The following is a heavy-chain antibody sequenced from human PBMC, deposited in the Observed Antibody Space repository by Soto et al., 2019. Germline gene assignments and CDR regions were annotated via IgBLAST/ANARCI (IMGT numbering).Heavy chain of an antibody. CDR3: ARATLTMIVATTDPLEI. J-gene: IGHJ3*02. V-gene: IGHV1-18*01. D-gene: IGHD3-22*01. CDR1: GYTFTSYG. Sequence: ASVKFYCKASGYTFTSYGISWVRQAPGQGLEWMGWISAYNGNTNYAQKLQGRVTMTTDTSTSTAYMELRSLRSDDTAVYYCARATLTMIVATTDPLEIWGQGTKVTVSS. CDR2: ISAYNGNT.